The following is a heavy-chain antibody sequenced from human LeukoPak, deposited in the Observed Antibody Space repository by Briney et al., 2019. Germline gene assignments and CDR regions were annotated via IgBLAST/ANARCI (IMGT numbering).Heavy chain of an antibody. D-gene: IGHD6-13*01. V-gene: IGHV3-23*01. CDR1: GFTLSSYA. J-gene: IGHJ4*02. CDR2: ISGRGGST. CDR3: AKEGRWAAAGTVDY. Sequence: AGALRLSCAASGFTLSSYAMSWVRQAPGKGLEWVSAISGRGGSTYYADSVKGRFTISRDNSKNTLYLQMNSLRAEDTAVYYCAKEGRWAAAGTVDYWGQGTLVTVSS.